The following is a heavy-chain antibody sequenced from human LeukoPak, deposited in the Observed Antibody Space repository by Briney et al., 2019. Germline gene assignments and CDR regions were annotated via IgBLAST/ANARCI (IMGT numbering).Heavy chain of an antibody. D-gene: IGHD3-10*01. CDR2: IIPIFGTA. CDR3: ARGPRGALDYYYYMDV. J-gene: IGHJ6*03. V-gene: IGHV1-69*05. Sequence: ASVKVSCKASGGTFSSYAISWVRQAPGQGLEWMGGIIPIFGTANYAQKFQGRVTITTDESTSTAYVELSSLRSEDTAVYYCARGPRGALDYYYYMDVWGKGTTVTVSS. CDR1: GGTFSSYA.